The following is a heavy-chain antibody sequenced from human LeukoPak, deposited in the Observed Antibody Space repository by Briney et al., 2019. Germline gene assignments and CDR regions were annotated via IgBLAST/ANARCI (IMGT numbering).Heavy chain of an antibody. J-gene: IGHJ4*02. CDR2: ISYDGSNK. V-gene: IGHV3-30*18. D-gene: IGHD6-13*01. Sequence: HPGGSLRLSCAASGFTFSNFGMHWVRQAPGKGLEWVAVISYDGSNKYYADSVKGRFTISRDNSKNTLYLQMNSLRAEDTAVYYCAKDLDSSSWYLFDYWGQGTLVTVSS. CDR1: GFTFSNFG. CDR3: AKDLDSSSWYLFDY.